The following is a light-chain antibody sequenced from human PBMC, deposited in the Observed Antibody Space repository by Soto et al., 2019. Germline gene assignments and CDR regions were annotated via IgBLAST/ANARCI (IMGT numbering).Light chain of an antibody. CDR1: SSNIGTNN. J-gene: IGLJ1*01. Sequence: QSVLTQPPSASGAPGQRVTISCTGSSSNIGTNNVHWYQHLPGAAPKVLIYANNNRPSGVPDRFSVSKSGTSASLAITGLQAEDEADYYCQSYDSNLNGLYVFGTGTKVTVL. V-gene: IGLV1-40*01. CDR3: QSYDSNLNGLYV. CDR2: ANN.